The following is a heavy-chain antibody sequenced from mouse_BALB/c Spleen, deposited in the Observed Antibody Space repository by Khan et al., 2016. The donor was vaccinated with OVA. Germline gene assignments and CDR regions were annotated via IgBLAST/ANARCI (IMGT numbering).Heavy chain of an antibody. CDR3: AGHYSGGMLYWYFDV. CDR2: IFPGDDST. V-gene: IGHV1S56*01. J-gene: IGHJ1*01. Sequence: QVQLKQSGAELVKPGASVKLSCKASGYTFTSYDINWVRQRPEQGLVWSGWIFPGDDSTKYNEKFKGKATLTSDKSSSTAYMQLSRLTSEDSAVYFCAGHYSGGMLYWYFDVWGAGTTVTVSS. CDR1: GYTFTSYD. D-gene: IGHD1-1*01.